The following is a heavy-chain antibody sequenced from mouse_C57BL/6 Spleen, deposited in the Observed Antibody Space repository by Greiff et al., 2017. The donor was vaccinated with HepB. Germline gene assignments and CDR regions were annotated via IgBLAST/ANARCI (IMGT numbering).Heavy chain of an antibody. Sequence: VKLQESGPELVKPGASVKLSCKASGYTFTSYDINWVKQRPGQGLEWIGWIYPRDGSTKYNEKFKGKATLTVDTSSSTAYMELHSLTSEDSAVYFCARGVITTVVGPDWYFDVWGTGTTVTVSS. D-gene: IGHD1-1*01. CDR1: GYTFTSYD. CDR2: IYPRDGST. CDR3: ARGVITTVVGPDWYFDV. V-gene: IGHV1-85*01. J-gene: IGHJ1*03.